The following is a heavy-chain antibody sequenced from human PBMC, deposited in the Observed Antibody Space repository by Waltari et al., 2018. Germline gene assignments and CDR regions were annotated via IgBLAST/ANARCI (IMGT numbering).Heavy chain of an antibody. J-gene: IGHJ4*02. CDR2: ISSSGSTI. V-gene: IGHV3-48*03. D-gene: IGHD4-17*01. CDR1: GFTFSSYE. Sequence: EVQLVESGGGLVQPGGSLRLSCAASGFTFSSYEMNWVRQAPGKGLEWVSYISSSGSTIYYADSVKGRFTISRDNAKNSLYLQMNSLRAEDTAVYYCARDSGLRSFDYWGQGTLVTVSS. CDR3: ARDSGLRSFDY.